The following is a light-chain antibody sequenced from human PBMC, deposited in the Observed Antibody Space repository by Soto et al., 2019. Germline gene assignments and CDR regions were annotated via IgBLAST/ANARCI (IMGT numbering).Light chain of an antibody. Sequence: ETVMTQSPGTLSVSLGERATLSCRASQSVSIHLAWYQQKPGQAPRLLIYDTSTGATGIPARFSGSGSGTELTLTISSLQSEDFAVYYCQQYSNWPPITFGQGTRLEIK. V-gene: IGKV3-15*01. CDR1: QSVSIH. CDR3: QQYSNWPPIT. CDR2: DTS. J-gene: IGKJ5*01.